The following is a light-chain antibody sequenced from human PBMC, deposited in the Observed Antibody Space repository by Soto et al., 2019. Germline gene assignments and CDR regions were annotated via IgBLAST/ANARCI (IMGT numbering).Light chain of an antibody. CDR3: SSYTSSSTSRV. CDR1: SSDVGGYNY. CDR2: EVT. J-gene: IGLJ2*01. Sequence: QSVLIQPASVSGSPGQSITISCTGTSSDVGGYNYVSWYQQHPGKAPKLIIYEVTHRPSGVSSRFYGSRSGNTASLTISGLQAEDEADYYCSSYTSSSTSRVFGGGTQLTVL. V-gene: IGLV2-14*01.